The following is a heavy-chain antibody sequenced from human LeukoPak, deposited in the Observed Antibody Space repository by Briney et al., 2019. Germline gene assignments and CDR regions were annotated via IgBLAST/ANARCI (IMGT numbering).Heavy chain of an antibody. CDR1: GGSISSYY. V-gene: IGHV4-59*01. CDR2: IYYSGST. CDR3: AREAITMVRGPLGLFDY. J-gene: IGHJ4*02. D-gene: IGHD3-10*01. Sequence: SETLSLTCTVSGGSISSYYWSWIRQPPGKGLEWIGYIYYSGSTNYNSSLKSRVTISVDTSKNQFSLKLSSVTAADTAVYYCAREAITMVRGPLGLFDYWGQGTLVTVSS.